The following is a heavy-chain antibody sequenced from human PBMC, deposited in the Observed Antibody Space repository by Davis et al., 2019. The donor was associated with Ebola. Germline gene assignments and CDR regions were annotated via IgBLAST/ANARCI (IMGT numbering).Heavy chain of an antibody. Sequence: ASVKVSCKASGYTFTSYAISWVRQAPGQRLEWMGWISAYNGNTNYAQKLQGRVTMTTDTSTSTAYMELRSLRSDDTAVYYCAREQGTVTTSWFDPWGQGTLVTVSS. CDR2: ISAYNGNT. J-gene: IGHJ5*02. CDR3: AREQGTVTTSWFDP. V-gene: IGHV1-18*01. D-gene: IGHD4-17*01. CDR1: GYTFTSYA.